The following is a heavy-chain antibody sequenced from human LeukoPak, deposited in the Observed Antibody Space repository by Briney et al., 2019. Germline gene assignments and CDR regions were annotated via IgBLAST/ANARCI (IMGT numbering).Heavy chain of an antibody. CDR2: ISYDGSNK. Sequence: GGSLRLSCAASGFTFSSYAMHWVRQAPGKGLEWVAVISYDGSNKYYADSVKGRFTISRDNSKNTLFLQMNSLRAEDTAVYYCAKKWGDGDYVSWFDPWGQGTLVTVSS. J-gene: IGHJ5*02. CDR1: GFTFSSYA. CDR3: AKKWGDGDYVSWFDP. D-gene: IGHD4-17*01. V-gene: IGHV3-30-3*02.